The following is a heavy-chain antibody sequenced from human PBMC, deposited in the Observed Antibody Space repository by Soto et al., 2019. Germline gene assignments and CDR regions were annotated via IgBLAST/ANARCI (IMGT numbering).Heavy chain of an antibody. Sequence: GGSLRLSCAASGFSFVSYWMHWVRQVPGEGLAWVSRINGNADNSDYADSVKGRFTISRDNAMNRLYLQMNSLKTEDTAVYYCTRSLDDSAYWLDYWGQGTLVTVSS. CDR3: TRSLDDSAYWLDY. V-gene: IGHV3-74*01. CDR2: INGNADNS. CDR1: GFSFVSYW. D-gene: IGHD3-22*01. J-gene: IGHJ4*02.